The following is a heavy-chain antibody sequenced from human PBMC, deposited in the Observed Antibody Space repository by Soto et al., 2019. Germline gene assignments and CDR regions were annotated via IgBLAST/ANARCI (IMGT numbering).Heavy chain of an antibody. V-gene: IGHV1-24*01. CDR2: FDPEDGET. CDR1: GYTLTELS. CDR3: ATGLRRYCSGGSCTRRYYYYYYGMDV. J-gene: IGHJ6*02. Sequence: QVQLVQSGAEVKKPGASVKVSCKVSGYTLTELSMHWVRQAPGKGLEWMGGFDPEDGETIYAQKFQGRVTMTEDTSTETAYMELSSLRSEDTAVYYCATGLRRYCSGGSCTRRYYYYYYGMDVWGQGTTVTVSS. D-gene: IGHD2-15*01.